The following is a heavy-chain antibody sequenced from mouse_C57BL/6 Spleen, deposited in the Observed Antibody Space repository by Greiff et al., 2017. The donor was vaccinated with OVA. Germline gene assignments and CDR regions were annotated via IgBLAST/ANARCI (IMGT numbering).Heavy chain of an antibody. J-gene: IGHJ1*03. CDR1: GYAFSSYW. V-gene: IGHV1-80*01. CDR2: IYPGGGNP. Sequence: QVQLKQSGAELVKPGASVKISCKASGYAFSSYWMNWVKQRPGKGLEWLGQIYPGGGNPNYNGKFKGKATLTADKSSSTAYMQISSLTAEDYAVYFCARGGYYGYDGIYWYFDVWGTGTTVTVSS. CDR3: ARGGYYGYDGIYWYFDV. D-gene: IGHD2-2*01.